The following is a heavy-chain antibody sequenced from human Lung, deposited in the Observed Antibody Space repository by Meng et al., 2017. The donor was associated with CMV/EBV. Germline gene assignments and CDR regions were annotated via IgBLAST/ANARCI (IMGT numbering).Heavy chain of an antibody. Sequence: SXTLSLXCTVSDDSISSSSYYWGWMRQPPGKGLEWIGSIYYDGSTNYNPSLTSRVTIAVEKSKNQFFLRLSSVTAADTAVYFCAREVQDYYGSGAYYNTYYYYGMDVWGQGTXVTVSS. D-gene: IGHD3-10*01. CDR1: DDSISSSSYY. V-gene: IGHV4-39*07. CDR3: AREVQDYYGSGAYYNTYYYYGMDV. J-gene: IGHJ6*02. CDR2: IYYDGST.